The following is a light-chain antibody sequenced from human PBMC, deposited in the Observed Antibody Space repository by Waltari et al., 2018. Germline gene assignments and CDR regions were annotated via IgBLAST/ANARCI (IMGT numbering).Light chain of an antibody. J-gene: IGLJ2*01. CDR3: SSYTSSGVV. CDR1: GSDVGGYDY. CDR2: DVY. Sequence: QSALTQPASVSGSPGQAIIISCTGTGSDVGGYDYVSWYQQYPGKAPRLIIYDVYNRPSGVVNLFSCSKSDNTASLTISGFQAEDDAVYYCSSYTSSGVVFGGGTKLTVL. V-gene: IGLV2-14*01.